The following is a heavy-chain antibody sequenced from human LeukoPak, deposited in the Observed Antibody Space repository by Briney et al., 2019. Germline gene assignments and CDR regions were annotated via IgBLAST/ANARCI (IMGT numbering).Heavy chain of an antibody. Sequence: NPSETLSLTCTVSGGSISSYYWSWIRQPPGKGLEWIGYIYYNGSTNYNPSLKSRVTISVDTSKNQFSLKLSSVTAADTAVYYCARDSSGYSGYEGAFDIWGQGTMVTVSS. D-gene: IGHD5-12*01. CDR2: IYYNGST. J-gene: IGHJ3*02. CDR3: ARDSSGYSGYEGAFDI. CDR1: GGSISSYY. V-gene: IGHV4-59*01.